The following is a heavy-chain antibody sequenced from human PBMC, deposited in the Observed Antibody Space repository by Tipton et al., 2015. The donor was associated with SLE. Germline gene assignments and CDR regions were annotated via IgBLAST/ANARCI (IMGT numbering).Heavy chain of an antibody. CDR2: ISYDGSNK. CDR1: GFTFSAYT. J-gene: IGHJ6*02. D-gene: IGHD2/OR15-2a*01. Sequence: SLRLSCAASGFTFSAYTMHWVRQAPGKGLEWVAVISYDGSNKYYADSVKGRFTISRDNSKNTLFLQMNSLRAEDTAVYYCAGVLLPFYYGMDVWGQGTTVTVSS. V-gene: IGHV3-30*04. CDR3: AGVLLPFYYGMDV.